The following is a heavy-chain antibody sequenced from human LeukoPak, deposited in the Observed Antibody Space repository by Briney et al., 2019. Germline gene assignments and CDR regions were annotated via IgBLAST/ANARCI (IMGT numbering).Heavy chain of an antibody. CDR3: ARGQSNDNWFDP. CDR2: IHSGGTT. CDR1: GDSISDDY. V-gene: IGHV4-4*07. J-gene: IGHJ5*02. Sequence: PSGTLSLTCTVSGDSISDDYYTWMRQPAGKGLEWIGRIHSGGTTNYNPSLMSRVTLSIDKSKNQFSLKLSSMTAADTAVYYCARGQSNDNWFDPWGQGTLVTVSS.